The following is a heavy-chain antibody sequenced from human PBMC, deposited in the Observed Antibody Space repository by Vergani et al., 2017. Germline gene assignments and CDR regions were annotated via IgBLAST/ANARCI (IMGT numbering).Heavy chain of an antibody. CDR2: ISGNGGST. Sequence: EVQLLESGGGLVPPGGSLRLSCAASGFTFSSYAMSWVRQAPGKGLEWVSAISGNGGSTYYADSVKGRFTISRDNSKTTLYLQMNSVRDEDTAVYYCAKGSKNTQSVSWFDPWGQGTLVTVSS. CDR3: AKGSKNTQSVSWFDP. D-gene: IGHD4-17*01. CDR1: GFTFSSYA. V-gene: IGHV3-23*01. J-gene: IGHJ5*02.